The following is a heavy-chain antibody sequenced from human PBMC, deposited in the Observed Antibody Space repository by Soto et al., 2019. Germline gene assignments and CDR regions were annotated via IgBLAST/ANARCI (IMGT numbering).Heavy chain of an antibody. V-gene: IGHV1-2*04. Sequence: ASVKVSCKASGYTFTSYGISWVRQAPGQGLEWMGWINPNSGGTNYAQKFQGWVTMTRDTSISTAYMELSRLRSDDTAVYYCARVYCGGDCYQGPFDYWGQGTLVTVSS. CDR2: INPNSGGT. CDR1: GYTFTSYG. J-gene: IGHJ4*02. CDR3: ARVYCGGDCYQGPFDY. D-gene: IGHD2-21*02.